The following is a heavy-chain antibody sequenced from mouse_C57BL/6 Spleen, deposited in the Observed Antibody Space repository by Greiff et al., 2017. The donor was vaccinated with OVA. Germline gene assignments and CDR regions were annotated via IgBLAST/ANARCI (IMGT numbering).Heavy chain of an antibody. CDR3: TTTVVATDD. CDR2: IDPSDSYT. D-gene: IGHD1-1*01. V-gene: IGHV1-50*01. CDR1: GYTFTSYW. Sequence: QVQLQQPGAELVKPGASVKLSCKASGYTFTSYWMQWVKQRPGQGLEWIGEIDPSDSYTNYNQKFKGKATLTVDTSSSTAYMQLSSLTSEDSAVYYCTTTVVATDDWGQGTTLTVSS. J-gene: IGHJ2*01.